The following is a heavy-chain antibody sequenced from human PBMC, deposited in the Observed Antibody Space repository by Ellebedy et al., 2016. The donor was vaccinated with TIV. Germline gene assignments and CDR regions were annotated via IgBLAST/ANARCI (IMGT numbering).Heavy chain of an antibody. Sequence: GESLKIPCVASGFTFSTYAMYWVRQAPGKGPEWVSGVGHGGTYTYHADSVKGRFTISRDNSKNTLSLQMNSLSAEDTAVYSCAKDLSTRPNHYYAMDVWGQGTTVTVSS. CDR2: VGHGGTYT. CDR1: GFTFSTYA. CDR3: AKDLSTRPNHYYAMDV. V-gene: IGHV3-23*01. D-gene: IGHD6-6*01. J-gene: IGHJ6*02.